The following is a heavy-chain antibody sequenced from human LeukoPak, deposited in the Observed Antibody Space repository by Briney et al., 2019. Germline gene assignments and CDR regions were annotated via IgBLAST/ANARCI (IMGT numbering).Heavy chain of an antibody. V-gene: IGHV1-69*13. CDR3: ARHQEAAAASGYFDY. CDR1: GGTFSSDT. D-gene: IGHD6-13*01. Sequence: SVKVSCKASGGTFSSDTFSWVRQAPGQSLEWMGGFIPIFATTHFAQKFRDRVTFTADDSTGTAYMELSSLRSDDTAMYYCARHQEAAAASGYFDYWGQGTLVTVSS. CDR2: FIPIFATT. J-gene: IGHJ4*02.